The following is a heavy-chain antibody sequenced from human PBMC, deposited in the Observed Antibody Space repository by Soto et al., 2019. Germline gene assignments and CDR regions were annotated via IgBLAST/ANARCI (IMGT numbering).Heavy chain of an antibody. Sequence: PGGSLRLSCAASGFTVSSNYMSWVRQAPGKGLEWVSVIYSGGSTYYADSVKGRFTISRDNSKNTLYLQMNSLRAEDTAVYYCARDSKTYYYDSSGYRYFDYWGQGTLVTVSS. CDR2: IYSGGST. J-gene: IGHJ4*02. CDR1: GFTVSSNY. D-gene: IGHD3-22*01. V-gene: IGHV3-66*01. CDR3: ARDSKTYYYDSSGYRYFDY.